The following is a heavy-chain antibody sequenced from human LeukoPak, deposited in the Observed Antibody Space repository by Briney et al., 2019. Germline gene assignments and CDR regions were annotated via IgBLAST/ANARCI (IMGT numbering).Heavy chain of an antibody. Sequence: GGSLRLSCAASGFTFSSYEMNWVRQAPGKGLEWLSYISGGGSKIYYADSVQGRFTISRDNAKNSLYLQLNSLRAEDTAVYYCARDGVQGAPPGGYFDYWGQGILVTVSS. J-gene: IGHJ4*02. D-gene: IGHD3-10*01. V-gene: IGHV3-48*03. CDR1: GFTFSSYE. CDR2: ISGGGSKI. CDR3: ARDGVQGAPPGGYFDY.